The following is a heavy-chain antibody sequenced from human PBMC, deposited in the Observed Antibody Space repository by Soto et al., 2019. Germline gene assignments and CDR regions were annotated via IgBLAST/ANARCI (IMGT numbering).Heavy chain of an antibody. CDR3: AKDTFYYSSGGYYVFDD. Sequence: QVQLVESGGGVVQPGRSLRLSCVVSGFSFSSYGIHWVRQAPGKGLEWVAGISHDGSNEHYVDSVKGRFTISRDNSKNTLFLQMDSLRVDDTAAYYCAKDTFYYSSGGYYVFDDWGQGTLVTVSS. V-gene: IGHV3-30*18. J-gene: IGHJ4*02. D-gene: IGHD3-10*02. CDR1: GFSFSSYG. CDR2: ISHDGSNE.